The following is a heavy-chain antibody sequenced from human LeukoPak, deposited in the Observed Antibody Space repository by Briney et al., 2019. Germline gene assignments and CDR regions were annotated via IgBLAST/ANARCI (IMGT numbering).Heavy chain of an antibody. V-gene: IGHV4-4*07. J-gene: IGHJ4*02. D-gene: IGHD6-19*01. CDR3: ARSTGWSSDLFDY. CDR1: GGSISGYY. CDR2: VYTSGTT. Sequence: PSETLSLTCTVSGGSISGYYWNWIRQPAGKGLEWIGRVYTSGTTNYSPSLKSRITMSMDTSKNQFSLRLISVTAADTAVYYCARSTGWSSDLFDYWGQGTLVTVS.